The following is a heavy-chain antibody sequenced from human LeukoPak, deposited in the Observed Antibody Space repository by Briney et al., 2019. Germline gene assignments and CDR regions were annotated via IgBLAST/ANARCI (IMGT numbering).Heavy chain of an antibody. CDR3: ARTSSGYYPYYFDY. V-gene: IGHV1-69*04. D-gene: IGHD3-22*01. CDR1: GGTFSSYA. CDR2: IIPILGIA. J-gene: IGHJ4*02. Sequence: ASVKVSCKASGGTFSSYAISWVRQAPGQGLEWMGRIIPILGIANYAQKFQGRVTITADKSTSTAYMELSSLRSEDTAVYYCARTSSGYYPYYFDYWGQGTLVTVSS.